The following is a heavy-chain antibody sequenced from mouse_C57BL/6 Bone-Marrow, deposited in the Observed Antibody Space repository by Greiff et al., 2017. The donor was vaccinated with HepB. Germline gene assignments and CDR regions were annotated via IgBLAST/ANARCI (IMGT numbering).Heavy chain of an antibody. CDR3: TPITTVGAMDY. Sequence: EVHLVESGAELVRPGASVKLSCTASGFNIKDDYMHWVKQRPEQGLEWIGWIDPENGDTEYASKFQGKATITADTSSNTAYLQLSSLTSEDTAVYYCTPITTVGAMDYWGQGTSVTVSS. D-gene: IGHD1-1*01. CDR2: IDPENGDT. CDR1: GFNIKDDY. J-gene: IGHJ4*01. V-gene: IGHV14-4*01.